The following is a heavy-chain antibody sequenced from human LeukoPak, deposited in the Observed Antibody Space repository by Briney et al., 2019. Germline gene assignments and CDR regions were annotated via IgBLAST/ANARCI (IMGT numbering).Heavy chain of an antibody. V-gene: IGHV1-69*01. CDR2: IIPIFGTA. Sequence: SVTVSCTASGGTFSSYAISWVRQAPGQGLEWMGGIIPIFGTANYAQKFQGRVTITADESTSTAYMELSSLRSEDTAVYYCAKALSSWCPFDYWGQGTLVTVSS. D-gene: IGHD6-19*01. CDR1: GGTFSSYA. J-gene: IGHJ4*02. CDR3: AKALSSWCPFDY.